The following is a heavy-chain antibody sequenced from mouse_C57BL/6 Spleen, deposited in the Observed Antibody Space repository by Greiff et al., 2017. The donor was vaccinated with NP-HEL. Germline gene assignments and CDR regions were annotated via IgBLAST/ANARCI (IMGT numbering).Heavy chain of an antibody. J-gene: IGHJ1*03. V-gene: IGHV1-39*01. CDR1: GYSFTDYN. Sequence: VQLQQSGPELVKPGASVKISCKASGYSFTDYNMNWVKQSNGKSLEWIGVINPNYGTTSYNQKFKGKATLTVDQSSSTAYMQLNSLTSEDSAVYYWARGDGSSLHWYFDVWGTGTTVTVSS. CDR2: INPNYGTT. D-gene: IGHD1-1*01. CDR3: ARGDGSSLHWYFDV.